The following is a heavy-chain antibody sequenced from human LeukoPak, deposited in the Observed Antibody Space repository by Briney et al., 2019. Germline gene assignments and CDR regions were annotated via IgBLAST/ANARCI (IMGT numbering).Heavy chain of an antibody. Sequence: GSLRLSCAASGFTVSSNYMSWVRQAPGKGLEWVSVIYSGGSTYYADSVKGRFTISRDNSKNTLYLQMNSLRAEDTAVYYCARGTYAGPCGYFDYWGQGTLVTVSS. D-gene: IGHD4-17*01. CDR3: ARGTYAGPCGYFDY. V-gene: IGHV3-66*01. CDR1: GFTVSSNY. CDR2: IYSGGST. J-gene: IGHJ4*02.